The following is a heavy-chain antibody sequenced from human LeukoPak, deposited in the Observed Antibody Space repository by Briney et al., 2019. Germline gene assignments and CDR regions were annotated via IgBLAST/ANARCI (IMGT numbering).Heavy chain of an antibody. CDR3: ARDYYDSSGYYLFDY. J-gene: IGHJ4*02. Sequence: SXXVSXXXSGYTXISYGIXWVRQAPGXGXXWMGWISAYNGNTNYAQKLQGRVTMTTDTSTSTAYMELRSLRSDDTAVYYCARDYYDSSGYYLFDYWGQGTLVTVSS. V-gene: IGHV1-18*01. CDR1: GYTXISYG. CDR2: ISAYNGNT. D-gene: IGHD3-22*01.